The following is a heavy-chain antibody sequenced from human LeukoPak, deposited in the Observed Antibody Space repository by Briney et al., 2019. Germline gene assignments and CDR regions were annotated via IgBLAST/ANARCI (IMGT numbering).Heavy chain of an antibody. D-gene: IGHD3-22*01. V-gene: IGHV4-61*02. CDR3: ARAFGGIVDSSGYPPFWDYYYYMDV. CDR2: IYTSGST. J-gene: IGHJ6*03. CDR1: GGSINSGSYY. Sequence: SETLSLTCTVSGGSINSGSYYWSWIRQPAGKGLEWIGRIYTSGSTNYNPSLKSRATISVDTPKNQFSLKLSSVTAADTAVYYCARAFGGIVDSSGYPPFWDYYYYMDVWGKGTTVTISS.